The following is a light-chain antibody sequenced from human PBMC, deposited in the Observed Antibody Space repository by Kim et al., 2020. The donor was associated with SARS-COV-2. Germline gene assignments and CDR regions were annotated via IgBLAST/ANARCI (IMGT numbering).Light chain of an antibody. CDR1: SLRNYY. Sequence: SSELTQDPAVSVALGQTVRITCQGDSLRNYYASWHQQKPGQAPVLVIYGKNNRPSGIPDRFSGSSSGNTASLTITGAQAEDEADYYCNSRDSSGNHLVFGGGTQLTVL. CDR2: GKN. CDR3: NSRDSSGNHLV. V-gene: IGLV3-19*01. J-gene: IGLJ2*01.